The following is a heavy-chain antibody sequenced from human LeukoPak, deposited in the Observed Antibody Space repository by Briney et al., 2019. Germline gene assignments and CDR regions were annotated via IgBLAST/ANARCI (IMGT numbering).Heavy chain of an antibody. J-gene: IGHJ5*02. Sequence: ASVKVSCKSSGYTFTSYGIIWVRQAPGQGLEWMGWISAYNGNTNYAQKLQGRVTMTTDTSTSTAYMELRSLRSDDTAVYYCARELEYGYSSPLHWFDPWGQGTLVTVSS. CDR1: GYTFTSYG. CDR2: ISAYNGNT. CDR3: ARELEYGYSSPLHWFDP. D-gene: IGHD6-13*01. V-gene: IGHV1-18*01.